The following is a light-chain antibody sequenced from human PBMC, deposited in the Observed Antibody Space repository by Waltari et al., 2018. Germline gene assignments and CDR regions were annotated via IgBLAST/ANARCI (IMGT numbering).Light chain of an antibody. V-gene: IGKV3-11*01. CDR3: QQRSNWPLT. CDR1: QSVSVY. J-gene: IGKJ4*01. CDR2: DAS. Sequence: EILLTQSPATLSLSPGERATLSCRASQSVSVYLAWYQQKPGQAPRLLISDASNRATGIPARFSGSGSGTDFTLTISSLEPEDFAVYFCQQRSNWPLTFGGGTKVEIK.